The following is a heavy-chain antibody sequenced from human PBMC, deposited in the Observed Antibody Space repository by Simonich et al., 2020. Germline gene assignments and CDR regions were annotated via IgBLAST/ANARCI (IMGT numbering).Heavy chain of an antibody. CDR3: ARVPGIYYYYGMDV. CDR1: GYTFTGYY. D-gene: IGHD3-10*01. V-gene: IGHV1-2*06. Sequence: GAEVKKPGASVKVSCKASGYTFTGYYMHWLRQAPGQGLYWMGRINPNSGGTNYDQKFQGRVTMTRDTSISTAYMELSSLRSDDTAVYYCARVPGIYYYYGMDVWGQGTTVTVSS. J-gene: IGHJ6*02. CDR2: INPNSGGT.